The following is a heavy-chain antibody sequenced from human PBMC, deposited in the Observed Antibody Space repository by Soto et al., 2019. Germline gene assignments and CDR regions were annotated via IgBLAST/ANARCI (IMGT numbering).Heavy chain of an antibody. D-gene: IGHD3-10*01. CDR3: ARSPNYYYYGFDV. CDR1: GGSFSSGDYF. CDR2: IYYSGST. Sequence: PSETLPLAGTVSGGSFSSGDYFWSWLLQSPGKRLEWLAYIYYSGSTNYNPSLKSRATISVDTSKSQVSLTLTSMTAADAALYYCARSPNYYYYGFDVWGQGTAVTVSS. V-gene: IGHV4-61*08. J-gene: IGHJ6*02.